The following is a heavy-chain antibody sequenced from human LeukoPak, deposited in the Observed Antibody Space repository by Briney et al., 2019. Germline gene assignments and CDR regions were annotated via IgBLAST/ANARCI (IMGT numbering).Heavy chain of an antibody. J-gene: IGHJ5*02. CDR1: GDSVSSNSAA. Sequence: SQTLSLTCAISGDSVSSNSAAWNWIRQSPSRGLEWLGRTYYRSKWYDDYAVSVKRRITINPDTSKNQFSLQLNSVTPDDTAVYYCAKDSGFGLNGFDPWGKGTLVTVSS. V-gene: IGHV6-1*01. CDR2: TYYRSKWYD. D-gene: IGHD3-16*01. CDR3: AKDSGFGLNGFDP.